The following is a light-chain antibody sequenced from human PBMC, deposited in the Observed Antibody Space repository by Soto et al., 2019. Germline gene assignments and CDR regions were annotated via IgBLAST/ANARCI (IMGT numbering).Light chain of an antibody. V-gene: IGKV3-20*01. J-gene: IGKJ2*01. CDR1: QSVASRY. CDR2: GAS. CDR3: QQRDTSPGYT. Sequence: EIVLTQSPGTLSLSPGERATLSCRASQSVASRYLAWYQQKPGQAPRLLIYGASDRATGIPDRFSGSGSGTHFTLTINRLEPEDFAVYYCQQRDTSPGYTFGQGTKLEIK.